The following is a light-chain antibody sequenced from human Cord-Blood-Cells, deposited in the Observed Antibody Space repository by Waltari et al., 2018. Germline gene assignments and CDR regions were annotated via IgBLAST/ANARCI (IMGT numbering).Light chain of an antibody. Sequence: QSVLTQPPSVSAAPGQKVTISCSGSSSNIGNNYVSWYQQLPGTAPKLLIYEKKNRPSGFPDRFSGSKSGTSATLGITGLQTGDEADYYCGTWDSSLSAGHWVFGGGTKLTVL. J-gene: IGLJ3*02. V-gene: IGLV1-51*01. CDR1: SSNIGNNY. CDR2: EKK. CDR3: GTWDSSLSAGHWV.